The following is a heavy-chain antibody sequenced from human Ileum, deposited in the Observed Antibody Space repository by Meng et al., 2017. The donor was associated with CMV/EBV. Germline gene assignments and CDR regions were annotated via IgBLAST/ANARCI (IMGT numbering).Heavy chain of an antibody. J-gene: IGHJ5*02. D-gene: IGHD5-24*01. CDR2: IYHSEGT. CDR1: IGISKW. V-gene: IGHV4-4*02. Sequence: IGISKWWNWVRQSPGKGLEWVGGIYHSEGTQYNPSLKSRATVSIDKSRNQFSLRLNSVTAADSAVYYCASREDGWLQSGGWFDPWGPGALVTVSS. CDR3: ASREDGWLQSGGWFDP.